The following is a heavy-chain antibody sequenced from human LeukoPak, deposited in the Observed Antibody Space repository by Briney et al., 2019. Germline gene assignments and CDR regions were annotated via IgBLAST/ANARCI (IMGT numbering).Heavy chain of an antibody. CDR3: AKEGTWDGNY. Sequence: LSGGSLRLSCAASGFTFSNYAMSWVRQGPGKGLEWVSGISGSGGTTYYADSVKGRFTISRDNSKNTLYLQLNSLRTEDTAVYYCAKEGTWDGNYWGQGALVTASS. J-gene: IGHJ4*02. CDR1: GFTFSNYA. D-gene: IGHD1-26*01. V-gene: IGHV3-23*01. CDR2: ISGSGGTT.